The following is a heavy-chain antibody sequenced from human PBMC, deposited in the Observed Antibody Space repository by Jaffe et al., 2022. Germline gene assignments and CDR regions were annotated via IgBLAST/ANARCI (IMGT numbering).Heavy chain of an antibody. CDR3: AKDNGIAVAGTSHSGPNWFDP. CDR2: ISWNSGSI. J-gene: IGHJ5*02. CDR1: GFTFDDYA. V-gene: IGHV3-9*01. Sequence: EVQLVESGGGLVQPGRSLRLSCAASGFTFDDYAMHWVRQAPGKGLEWVSGISWNSGSIGYADSVKGRFTISRDNAKNSLYLQMNSLRAEDTALYYCAKDNGIAVAGTSHSGPNWFDPWGQGTLVTVSS. D-gene: IGHD6-19*01.